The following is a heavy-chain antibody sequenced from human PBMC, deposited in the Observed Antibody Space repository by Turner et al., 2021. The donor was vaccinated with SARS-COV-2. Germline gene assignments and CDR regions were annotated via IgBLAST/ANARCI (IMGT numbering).Heavy chain of an antibody. J-gene: IGHJ6*03. CDR2: IWYDGSNK. Sequence: QVQLVESGGGVVQPGRSLGLSCEASGFPFSSYGMHWVRQAPGKGLEWVAVIWYDGSNKYYADSVKGRFTVSRDNSKNTLYLQMNSLRAEDTAVYYCARDPNAGYYYMDVWGEGTTVTVSS. CDR3: ARDPNAGYYYMDV. D-gene: IGHD2-8*01. V-gene: IGHV3-33*01. CDR1: GFPFSSYG.